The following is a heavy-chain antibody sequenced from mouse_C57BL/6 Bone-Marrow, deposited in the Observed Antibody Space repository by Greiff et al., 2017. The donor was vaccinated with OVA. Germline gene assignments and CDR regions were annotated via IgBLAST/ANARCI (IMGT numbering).Heavy chain of an antibody. J-gene: IGHJ4*01. Sequence: EVHLVESGGGLVKPGGSLKLSCAASGFTFSDYGMHWVRQAPEKGLEWVAYISSGRSTIYYADTVKGRFTISRDNAKNTLFLQRTSLRSEDTAMYYCARGVKRAMDYWGQGTSVTVSS. CDR3: ARGVKRAMDY. V-gene: IGHV5-17*01. CDR1: GFTFSDYG. CDR2: ISSGRSTI. D-gene: IGHD1-3*01.